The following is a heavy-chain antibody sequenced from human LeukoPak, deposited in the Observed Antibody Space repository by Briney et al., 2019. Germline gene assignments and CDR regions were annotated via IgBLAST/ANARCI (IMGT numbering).Heavy chain of an antibody. D-gene: IGHD2-2*01. CDR2: SIPIFGTA. J-gene: IGHJ4*02. CDR3: AKSHTSSYEEN. V-gene: IGHV1-69*06. CDR1: GGTFSSYA. Sequence: SSVKVSCKASGGTFSSYAISWVRQAPGQGREWMGGSIPIFGTANYAQKFQGRVTITADKSTSTAYMKLSSLRSDDTAVYYCAKSHTSSYEENWGQGTLVTVSS.